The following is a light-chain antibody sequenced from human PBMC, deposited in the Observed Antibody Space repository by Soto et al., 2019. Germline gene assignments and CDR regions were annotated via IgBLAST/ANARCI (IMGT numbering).Light chain of an antibody. CDR3: MQGTHWPLT. CDR1: QSLIYNDGDTY. J-gene: IGKJ4*01. CDR2: KAS. V-gene: IGKV2-30*01. Sequence: DVVMTQSPLSLPVTLGQPASISCRSSQSLIYNDGDTYLNWFQQRPGQSPRRLNYKASNRDSGVPDRFSGSGSGTDFTLKISRVEAEDVGVYYCMQGTHWPLTFGGGTKVDIK.